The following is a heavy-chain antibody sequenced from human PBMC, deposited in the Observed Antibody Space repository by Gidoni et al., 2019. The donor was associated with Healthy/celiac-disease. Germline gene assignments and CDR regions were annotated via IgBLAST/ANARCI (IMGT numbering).Heavy chain of an antibody. Sequence: QVQLVQSGAEVKKPAASVKVSCKASGYTFTSYDINWVRQATGQGLEWMGWMNPNSGNTGYAQKFQGRVTMTRNTSISTAYMELSSLRSEDTAVYYCARARLLWFGELLSSDYWGQGTLVTVSS. D-gene: IGHD3-10*01. J-gene: IGHJ4*02. V-gene: IGHV1-8*01. CDR3: ARARLLWFGELLSSDY. CDR1: GYTFTSYD. CDR2: MNPNSGNT.